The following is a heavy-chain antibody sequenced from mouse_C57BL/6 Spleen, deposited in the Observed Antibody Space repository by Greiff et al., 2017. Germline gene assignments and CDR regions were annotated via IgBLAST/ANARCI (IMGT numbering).Heavy chain of an antibody. D-gene: IGHD2-4*01. V-gene: IGHV1-82*01. CDR2: IYPGDGDT. Sequence: QVQLQQSGPELVKPGASVKISCKASGYAFSSSWMNWVKQRPGKGLEWIGRIYPGDGDTNYNGKFKGKATLTADKSSSTAYMQLSSLTSEDSAVCVCARDDYYYAMDYWGQGTSVTVSS. J-gene: IGHJ4*01. CDR3: ARDDYYYAMDY. CDR1: GYAFSSSW.